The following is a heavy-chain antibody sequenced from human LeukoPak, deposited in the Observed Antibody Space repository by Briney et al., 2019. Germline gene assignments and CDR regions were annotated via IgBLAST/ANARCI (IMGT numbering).Heavy chain of an antibody. Sequence: PGGSLRLSCAASGFTFSSYGMHWVRQAPGKGLEWVAVIWYDGSNKYYADSVKGRFTISRDNSKNTLYLQTNSLRAEDTAVYYCARGFGCSSTSCYSRDQNLHYWGQGTLVTVSS. CDR3: ARGFGCSSTSCYSRDQNLHY. J-gene: IGHJ4*02. CDR2: IWYDGSNK. CDR1: GFTFSSYG. D-gene: IGHD2-2*01. V-gene: IGHV3-33*01.